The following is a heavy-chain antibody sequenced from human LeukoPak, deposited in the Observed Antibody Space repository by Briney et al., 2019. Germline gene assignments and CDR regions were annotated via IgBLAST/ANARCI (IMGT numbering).Heavy chain of an antibody. CDR3: ARGGGYYGSGSLHYYYYGMDV. CDR2: ISSSGNTI. J-gene: IGHJ6*02. V-gene: IGHV3-48*03. D-gene: IGHD3-10*01. CDR1: GFTFSSYE. Sequence: GGSLRLSCAASGFTFSSYEMNWVRQAPGKGLEWVSYISSSGNTIYYADSVKGRFTISRDNARNSLYLQMNSLRAEDTAVYYCARGGGYYGSGSLHYYYYGMDVWGQGTTVTVSS.